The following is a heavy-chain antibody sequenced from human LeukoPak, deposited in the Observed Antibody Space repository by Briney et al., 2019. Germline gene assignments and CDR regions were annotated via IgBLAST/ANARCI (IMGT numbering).Heavy chain of an antibody. V-gene: IGHV3-23*01. J-gene: IGHJ4*02. CDR3: AKSLGYYYWPYYFDY. CDR2: ISGSGGST. Sequence: GGSLSLSCSASGFTFSSYAMSWVRQAPGNGLEWVSAISGSGGSTDYADSVKGRITISRYNSKNTLYLQMNSMRAEDTAVYYCAKSLGYYYWPYYFDYWGQGTLVTVSS. CDR1: GFTFSSYA. D-gene: IGHD3-22*01.